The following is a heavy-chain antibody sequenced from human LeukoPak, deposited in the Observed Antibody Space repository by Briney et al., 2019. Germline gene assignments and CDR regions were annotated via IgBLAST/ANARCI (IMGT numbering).Heavy chain of an antibody. CDR3: VRDYSNFVQGD. Sequence: SETLSLTCTVSGDSISSSHYYWGWIRQSPGKGLEWIGSIYSGGETHYNPSLNSRVTIFLDTSKNRFSLNLISVTATGTAVYYCVRDYSNFVQGDWGQGTLVTVSS. J-gene: IGHJ4*02. D-gene: IGHD4-11*01. CDR2: IYSGGET. V-gene: IGHV4-39*02. CDR1: GDSISSSHYY.